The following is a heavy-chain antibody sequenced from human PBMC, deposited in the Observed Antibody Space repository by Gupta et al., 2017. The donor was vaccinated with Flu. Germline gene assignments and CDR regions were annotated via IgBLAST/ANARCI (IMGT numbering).Heavy chain of an antibody. CDR2: ISGSGGSS. V-gene: IGHV3-23*01. CDR3: AKGSSWYYFPGLDV. CDR1: NFA. J-gene: IGHJ6*02. D-gene: IGHD6-13*01. Sequence: NFARHWVRQAPGKGLEWVSGISGSGGSSDYGDSVEGRFTISRDNSENTVYLQMNRLRDEDTAVYYCAKGSSWYYFPGLDVWGQGTTVTVSS.